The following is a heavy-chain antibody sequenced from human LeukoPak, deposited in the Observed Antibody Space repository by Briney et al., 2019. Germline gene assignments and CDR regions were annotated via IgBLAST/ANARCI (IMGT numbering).Heavy chain of an antibody. CDR2: IDGSGGST. D-gene: IGHD2-8*01. J-gene: IGHJ4*01. Sequence: PGGSLRLSCAASGFTFSSHAMSWVRQAPGKGLERVSTIDGSGGSTYYADSVKGRFTISRDNSKNTLYLQMNSLRAGDTAVYYCAKVSEGMYYFDFWSQETLVTVSS. CDR1: GFTFSSHA. CDR3: AKVSEGMYYFDF. V-gene: IGHV3-23*01.